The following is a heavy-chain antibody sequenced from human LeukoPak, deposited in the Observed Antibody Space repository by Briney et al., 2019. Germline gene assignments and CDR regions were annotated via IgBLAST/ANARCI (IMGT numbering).Heavy chain of an antibody. CDR1: GYTFTSYG. CDR2: ISAYNGNT. D-gene: IGHD2-2*01. CDR3: ARDLTQFVVVLREGWFDP. Sequence: ASVKVSCKASGYTFTSYGISWVRQAPGQGLEWMGWISAYNGNTNYAQKLQGRVTMTTGTSTSTAYMELRSLRSDDTAVYYCARDLTQFVVVLREGWFDPWGQGTLVTVSS. J-gene: IGHJ5*02. V-gene: IGHV1-18*01.